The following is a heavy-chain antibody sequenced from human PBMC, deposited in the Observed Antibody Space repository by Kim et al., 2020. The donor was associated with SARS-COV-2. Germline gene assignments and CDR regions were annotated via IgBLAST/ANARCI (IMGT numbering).Heavy chain of an antibody. CDR2: INHSGST. CDR3: ARLVSRNIYYYDSSGYLRSQQDY. J-gene: IGHJ4*02. CDR1: GGSFSGYY. Sequence: SETLSLTCAVYGGSFSGYYWSWIRQPPGKGLEWIGEINHSGSTNYNPSLKSRVTISVDTSKNQFSLKLSSVTAADTAVYYCARLVSRNIYYYDSSGYLRSQQDYWGQGTLVTVSS. V-gene: IGHV4-34*01. D-gene: IGHD3-22*01.